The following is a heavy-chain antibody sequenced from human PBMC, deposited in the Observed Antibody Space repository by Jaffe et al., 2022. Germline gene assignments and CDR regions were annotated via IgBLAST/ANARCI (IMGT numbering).Heavy chain of an antibody. D-gene: IGHD3-10*01. CDR3: AKGPMVHYFDY. V-gene: IGHV3-30*02. Sequence: QVQLVESGGGVVQPGGSLRLSCAASGFTFSSYGMHWVRQAPGKGLEWVAFIRYDGSNKYYADSVKGRFTISRDNSKNTLYLQMNSLRAEDTAVYYCAKGPMVHYFDYWGQGTLVTVSS. CDR1: GFTFSSYG. J-gene: IGHJ4*02. CDR2: IRYDGSNK.